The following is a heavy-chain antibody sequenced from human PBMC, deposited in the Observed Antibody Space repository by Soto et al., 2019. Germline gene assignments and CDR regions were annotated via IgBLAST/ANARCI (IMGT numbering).Heavy chain of an antibody. CDR2: INPNSGGT. CDR3: ARESGSYSGWFDP. CDR1: GYTFTGYY. Sequence: ASLKVSCKASGYTFTGYYMHWVQQAPGQGLEWMGWINPNSGGTNYAQKFQGWVTMTRDTSISTAYMELSRLRSDDTAVYYCARESGSYSGWFDPWGQGTLVTVSS. D-gene: IGHD1-26*01. J-gene: IGHJ5*02. V-gene: IGHV1-2*04.